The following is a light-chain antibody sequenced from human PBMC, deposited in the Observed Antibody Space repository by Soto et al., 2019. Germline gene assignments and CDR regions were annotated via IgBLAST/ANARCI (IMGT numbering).Light chain of an antibody. V-gene: IGKV1-5*01. CDR3: QQRIVWPPIT. J-gene: IGKJ5*01. Sequence: IQMTQSPSTLSSSLGDRVTITCRASQSIGTWLAWFQQKPGKAPKLLVYDSTLRANGVPDRFGGSRSGTEFTLTINNLETEDFAVYYCQQRIVWPPITFGQGTRLENK. CDR2: DST. CDR1: QSIGTW.